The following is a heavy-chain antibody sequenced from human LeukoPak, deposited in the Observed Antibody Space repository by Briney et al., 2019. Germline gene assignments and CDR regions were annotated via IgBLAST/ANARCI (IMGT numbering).Heavy chain of an antibody. Sequence: GGSLRLSCAASGFTFSNYEMSWVRQAPGKGLEWLSYISSTATIIYYADSVKGRFTISRDNAKDSLYLQMNSLSAEDTAVYYCASRALIEAGKGYYFDYWGQGTLVTVSS. D-gene: IGHD6-13*01. CDR3: ASRALIEAGKGYYFDY. CDR2: ISSTATII. V-gene: IGHV3-48*03. CDR1: GFTFSNYE. J-gene: IGHJ4*02.